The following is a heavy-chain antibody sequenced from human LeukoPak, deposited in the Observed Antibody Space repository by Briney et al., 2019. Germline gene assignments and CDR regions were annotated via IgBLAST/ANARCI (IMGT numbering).Heavy chain of an antibody. CDR2: ISANNGDT. J-gene: IGHJ4*02. CDR1: GYTFTRYG. D-gene: IGHD2-15*01. V-gene: IGHV1-18*01. Sequence: GASVKVSCKVSGYTFTRYGISWVRQAPGQGLEWMGWISANNGDTNSAQKFQGRVTMTTDTSTSTAYMDLRSLRSDDTAVYYCARDFFHGHCAGLSCFLLDYWGQGSLVTVSS. CDR3: ARDFFHGHCAGLSCFLLDY.